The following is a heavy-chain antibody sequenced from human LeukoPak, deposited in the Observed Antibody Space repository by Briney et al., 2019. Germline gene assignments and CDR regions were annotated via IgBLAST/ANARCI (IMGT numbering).Heavy chain of an antibody. CDR1: GGSISSGGYS. J-gene: IGHJ4*02. CDR3: ARDVDDYGDYGTIDY. Sequence: SQTLFLTCAVSGGSISSGGYSWGWIRQPPGKGLEWIGYIYHSGSTYYNPSLKSRVTISVDRSKNQFSLKLSSVTAADTAVYYCARDVDDYGDYGTIDYWGQGTLVTVSS. CDR2: IYHSGST. V-gene: IGHV4-30-2*01. D-gene: IGHD4-17*01.